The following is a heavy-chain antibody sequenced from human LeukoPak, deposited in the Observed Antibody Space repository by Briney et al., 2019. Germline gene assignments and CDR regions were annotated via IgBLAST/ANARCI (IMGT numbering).Heavy chain of an antibody. Sequence: SETLSLTCAVYGGSLTGYYWSWIRQPPGKGLEWIGEINHSGSTNYNPSLKSRVTISVDTSKNQFSLKLSSVTAADTAVYYCARRGRIDGLDYWGQGTLVTVSS. CDR2: INHSGST. D-gene: IGHD5-24*01. CDR1: GGSLTGYY. J-gene: IGHJ4*02. CDR3: ARRGRIDGLDY. V-gene: IGHV4-34*01.